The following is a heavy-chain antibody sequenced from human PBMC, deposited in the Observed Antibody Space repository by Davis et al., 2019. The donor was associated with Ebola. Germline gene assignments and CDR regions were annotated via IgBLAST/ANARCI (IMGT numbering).Heavy chain of an antibody. V-gene: IGHV1-18*01. CDR1: GYTFTSYA. CDR2: ISAYNGNT. D-gene: IGHD4-23*01. J-gene: IGHJ4*02. Sequence: ASVKVSCKASGYTFTSYAMNWVRQAPGQGLEWMGWISAYNGNTNYAQKLQGRVTMTTDTSTSTAYMELRSLRSDDTAVYYCARDLTVAPFDYWGQGTLVTVSS. CDR3: ARDLTVAPFDY.